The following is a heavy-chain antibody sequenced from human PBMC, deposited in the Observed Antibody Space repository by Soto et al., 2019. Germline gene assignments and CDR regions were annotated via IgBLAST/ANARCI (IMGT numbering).Heavy chain of an antibody. Sequence: QVQLVQSGAEVKKPGASVKVSCKASEYTFSGYYLHWVRQAPGQGLEWMGWSNPNTGGTNSAQKFQGRVTMTRDTPITTADMELPSLRSDATAVYYCATERRYDSRASYAGGRWFDTWGQGTLVTVSS. CDR2: SNPNTGGT. CDR3: ATERRYDSRASYAGGRWFDT. J-gene: IGHJ5*02. CDR1: EYTFSGYY. V-gene: IGHV1-2*02. D-gene: IGHD3-22*01.